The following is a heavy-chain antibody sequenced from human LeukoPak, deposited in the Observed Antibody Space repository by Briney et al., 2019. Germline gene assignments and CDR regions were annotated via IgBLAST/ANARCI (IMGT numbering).Heavy chain of an antibody. Sequence: GGSLRLSCAASGFTVSSNYMSWVRQAPGKGLECVSAIYSDGSTYYADSVKGRFTISRDNSKNTLYLQMNSLRAEDTAVYYCAREQGGAAAGTTAWFDPWGQGTLVTVSS. CDR2: IYSDGST. D-gene: IGHD6-13*01. J-gene: IGHJ5*02. CDR3: AREQGGAAAGTTAWFDP. CDR1: GFTVSSNY. V-gene: IGHV3-53*01.